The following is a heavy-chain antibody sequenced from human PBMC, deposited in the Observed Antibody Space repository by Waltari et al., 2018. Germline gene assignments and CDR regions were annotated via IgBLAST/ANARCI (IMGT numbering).Heavy chain of an antibody. Sequence: QVQLVESGGGLVKPGGSLRLSCAASGFPFSDYYMNWIRQAPGKGLEWVSYISSSGSTIYYADSVKGRFTISRDNAKNSLYLQMNSLRAEDTAVYYCASRRSSSRKGYYYYMDVWGKGTTVTISS. J-gene: IGHJ6*03. CDR3: ASRRSSSRKGYYYYMDV. D-gene: IGHD6-6*01. V-gene: IGHV3-11*04. CDR1: GFPFSDYY. CDR2: ISSSGSTI.